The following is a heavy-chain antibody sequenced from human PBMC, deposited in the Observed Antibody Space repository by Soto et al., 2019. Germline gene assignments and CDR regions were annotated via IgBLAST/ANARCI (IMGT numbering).Heavy chain of an antibody. D-gene: IGHD2-21*02. CDR3: ARGCDHFDY. CDR2: ISXRGST. Sequence: XXTLSLTCTVSRGSINSYYWSWIRQPPGKGLESXGYISXRGSTYYNPSXXSRVTISXXKSKNQLSMKLSSVTAPDTAVYYCARGCDHFDYWGQGTLVTVSS. CDR1: RGSINSYY. V-gene: IGHV4-4*09. J-gene: IGHJ4*02.